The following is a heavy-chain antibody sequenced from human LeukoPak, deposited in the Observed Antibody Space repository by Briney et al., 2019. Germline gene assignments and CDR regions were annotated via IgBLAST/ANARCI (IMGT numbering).Heavy chain of an antibody. CDR3: AIWRRGCGRNFDF. V-gene: IGHV4-34*01. Sequence: PSESPSLTRADPGGSFSGSFWRWIRQPPGKGLEWGGEIKHSGSTNYNPSPKSRATSSVATTTTQFYLMLSSVAAEPTAVYCCAIWRRGCGRNFDFWGRRTRDSV. CDR2: IKHSGST. D-gene: IGHD6-19*01. J-gene: IGHJ4*02. CDR1: GGSFSGSF.